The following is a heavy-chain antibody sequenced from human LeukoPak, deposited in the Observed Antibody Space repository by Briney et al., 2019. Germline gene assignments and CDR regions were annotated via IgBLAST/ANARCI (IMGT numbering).Heavy chain of an antibody. CDR1: GFTFSSYA. CDR3: AKDYYGSGSYFDY. CDR2: ISGSGGST. D-gene: IGHD3-10*01. V-gene: IGHV3-23*01. J-gene: IGHJ4*02. Sequence: GGSLRLSCAASGFTFSSYAMSWVRQAPGKGLEWVSAISGSGGSTYYADSVKGRFTISRDNSKNTLYLQMNSLRAEGTAVYYCAKDYYGSGSYFDYWGQGTLVTVSS.